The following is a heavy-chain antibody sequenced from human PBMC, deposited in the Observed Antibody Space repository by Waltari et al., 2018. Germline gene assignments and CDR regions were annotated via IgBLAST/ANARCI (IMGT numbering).Heavy chain of an antibody. CDR2: IYYSGST. CDR1: GGSISSYY. D-gene: IGHD5-18*01. Sequence: QVQLQESGPGLVKPSETLSLTCTVSGGSISSYYWSWIRQPPGKGLEWIGYIYYSGSTNYNPSLKSRVTISVDTSKNQFSLKLSSVTAADTAVYYCARVTRSGYSYGSKSRYFDYWGQGTLVTVSS. J-gene: IGHJ4*02. V-gene: IGHV4-59*01. CDR3: ARVTRSGYSYGSKSRYFDY.